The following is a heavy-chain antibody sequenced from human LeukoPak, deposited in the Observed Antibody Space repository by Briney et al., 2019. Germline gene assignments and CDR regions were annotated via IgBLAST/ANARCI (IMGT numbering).Heavy chain of an antibody. Sequence: ASVKVSCKASGYTFTDYYLHWMRQAPRQGLEWMGWSNPNYSDTHFAQPFQDSRTMTRDTSISSAYMELGRLRTDDTTLFYLSRRVAAAGRDAFAIWGQGTMVTVSS. J-gene: IGHJ3*02. CDR2: SNPNYSDT. V-gene: IGHV1-2*02. D-gene: IGHD6-13*01. CDR1: GYTFTDYY. CDR3: SRRVAAAGRDAFAI.